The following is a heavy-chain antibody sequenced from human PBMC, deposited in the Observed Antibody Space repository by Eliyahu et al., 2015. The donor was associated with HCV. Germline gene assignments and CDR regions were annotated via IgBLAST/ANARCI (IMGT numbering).Heavy chain of an antibody. CDR2: IIPIFARR. D-gene: IGHD1-26*01. CDR3: ARVLLVGATTFYFDY. J-gene: IGHJ4*02. Sequence: QVQLVQSGAEVKKPGSSVKXSCKASGDTFSNFAIAWVRQAPGQGLEWMGGIIPIFARRNYAQKFQGRVTITADESTSTAYMELSSLRSEDTTVYYCARVLLVGATTFYFDYWGQGTLVTVSS. CDR1: GDTFSNFA. V-gene: IGHV1-69*01.